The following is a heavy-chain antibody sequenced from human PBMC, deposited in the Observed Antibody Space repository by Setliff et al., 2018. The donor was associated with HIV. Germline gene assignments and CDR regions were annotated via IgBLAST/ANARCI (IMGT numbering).Heavy chain of an antibody. CDR3: ARLGAEDFSDYDWVDY. D-gene: IGHD5-12*01. J-gene: IGHJ4*02. CDR2: INHSGST. CDR1: GGSFGAYY. V-gene: IGHV4-34*01. Sequence: SETLSLTCTLYGGSFGAYYWTWIRQSPEKGLEWIGEINHSGSTTYNPSLKSRVTISIDTSKNQFSLKLNSVTAADTAVYYCARLGAEDFSDYDWVDYWGQGTLVTVSS.